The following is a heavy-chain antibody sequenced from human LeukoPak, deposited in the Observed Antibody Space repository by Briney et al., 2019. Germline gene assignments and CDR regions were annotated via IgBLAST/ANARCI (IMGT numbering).Heavy chain of an antibody. V-gene: IGHV3-9*01. CDR3: AKSNVPHKYQLLHYYYGMDV. Sequence: PGGSLRLSCAASGFTFSSYAMSWVRQAPGKGLEWVSGISWNSGSIGYADSVKGRFTISRDNAKNSLYLQMNSLRAEDTALYYCAKSNVPHKYQLLHYYYGMDVWGQGTTVTVSS. J-gene: IGHJ6*02. CDR2: ISWNSGSI. CDR1: GFTFSSYA. D-gene: IGHD2-2*01.